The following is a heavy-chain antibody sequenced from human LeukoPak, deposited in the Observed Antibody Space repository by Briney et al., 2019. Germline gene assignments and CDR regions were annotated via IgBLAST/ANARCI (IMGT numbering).Heavy chain of an antibody. Sequence: ASVKVSCKASGYTFTGYYIHWVRQAPGQGLEWMGWMNPNSGNTGYAQKFQGRVTMTRNTSISTAYMELSSLRSEDTAVYYCARGPYYDISSYWGQGTLVTVSS. V-gene: IGHV1-8*02. D-gene: IGHD3-9*01. J-gene: IGHJ4*02. CDR2: MNPNSGNT. CDR1: GYTFTGYY. CDR3: ARGPYYDISSY.